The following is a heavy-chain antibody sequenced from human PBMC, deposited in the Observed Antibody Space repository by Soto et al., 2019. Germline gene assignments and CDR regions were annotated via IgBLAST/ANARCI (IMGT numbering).Heavy chain of an antibody. V-gene: IGHV4-31*03. D-gene: IGHD2-2*01. CDR3: ARHRGGVVVPSWFDP. CDR1: GGSISRGGYY. CDR2: IYYSGST. J-gene: IGHJ5*02. Sequence: SDTLSLTCTVSGGSISRGGYYSSWIRQHPGKGLERIGYIYYSGSTYYNPYLKSRGTISVDTTKNQFSLKLSSVPPADTAVYYCARHRGGVVVPSWFDPWRQVTLVTVSS.